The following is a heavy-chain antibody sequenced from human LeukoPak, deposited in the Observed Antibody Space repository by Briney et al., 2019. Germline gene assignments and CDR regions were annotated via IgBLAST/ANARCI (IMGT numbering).Heavy chain of an antibody. V-gene: IGHV1-18*01. D-gene: IGHD4-17*01. Sequence: ASVKVSCKASGGTFSSYTINWVRQSPGQGLEWMGWISTYNGNTNYAQKLQGRVTMTTDTSTSTAYMELRSLISDDAAVYYCARGDDYGDYWGLYWGQGTLVTVSS. CDR2: ISTYNGNT. CDR1: GGTFSSYT. J-gene: IGHJ4*02. CDR3: ARGDDYGDYWGLY.